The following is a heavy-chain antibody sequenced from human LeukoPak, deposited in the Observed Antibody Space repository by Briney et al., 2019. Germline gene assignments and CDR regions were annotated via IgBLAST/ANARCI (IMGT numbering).Heavy chain of an antibody. CDR1: GGSFSGYY. Sequence: LETLSLTCAVYGGSFSGYYWSWIRQPPGKGLEWIGEINHSGSTNYNPSLKSRVTISVDTSKNQFSLKLSSVTAADTAVYYCARGPSGYVWGSYRYFDYWGQGTLVTVSS. CDR2: INHSGST. V-gene: IGHV4-34*01. J-gene: IGHJ4*02. CDR3: ARGPSGYVWGSYRYFDY. D-gene: IGHD3-16*02.